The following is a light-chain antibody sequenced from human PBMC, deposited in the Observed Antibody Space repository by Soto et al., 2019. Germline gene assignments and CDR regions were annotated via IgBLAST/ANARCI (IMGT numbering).Light chain of an antibody. CDR3: QKYDSPPRT. V-gene: IGKV1-27*01. Sequence: DIQMTQSPSSLSASVGDRVTISCRASQGIGNFLAWYQQKPGTVPKLLIYAASILQSGVPSRFSCSGSGTDFALTISSLQPEDVATYHCQKYDSPPRTFGQGTKVEL. CDR2: AAS. J-gene: IGKJ1*01. CDR1: QGIGNF.